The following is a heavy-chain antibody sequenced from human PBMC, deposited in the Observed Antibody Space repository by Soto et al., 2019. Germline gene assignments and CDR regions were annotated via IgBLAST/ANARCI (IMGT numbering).Heavy chain of an antibody. J-gene: IGHJ3*02. V-gene: IGHV3-23*01. CDR3: AKDGLMVRGVIINDDAFDI. Sequence: GGSLRLSCAASGFTFSSYAMSWVRQAPGKGLEWVSAISGSGGSTYYADSVKGRFTISRDNSKNTLYLQMNSLRAEDTAVYYCAKDGLMVRGVIINDDAFDIWGQGTMVTVS. CDR2: ISGSGGST. CDR1: GFTFSSYA. D-gene: IGHD3-10*01.